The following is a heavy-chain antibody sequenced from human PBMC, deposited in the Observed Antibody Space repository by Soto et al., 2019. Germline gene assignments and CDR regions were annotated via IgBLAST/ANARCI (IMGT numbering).Heavy chain of an antibody. CDR1: GFTFSSYG. J-gene: IGHJ3*02. CDR3: AKDLQLLSLSFDI. V-gene: IGHV3-30*18. Sequence: QVQLVESGGGAVQPGRSLRLSCAVSGFTFSSYGMHWVRQAPGKGLEWVAVISYDGTNKYYADSVKGRFTISRDNSKNTLYLQMDSLRAEDTAVYYCAKDLQLLSLSFDIWGQGTMVTVSS. D-gene: IGHD3-10*01. CDR2: ISYDGTNK.